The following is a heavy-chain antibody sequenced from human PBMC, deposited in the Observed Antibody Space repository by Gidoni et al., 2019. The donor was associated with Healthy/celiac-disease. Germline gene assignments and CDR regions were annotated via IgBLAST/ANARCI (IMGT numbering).Heavy chain of an antibody. D-gene: IGHD4-17*01. CDR2: ISYDGSNK. Sequence: QVQLVESGGGVVQPGRSLRLSCAASGFTFSSDAMHWVRQAPGKGLEWVAVISYDGSNKYYADSVKGRFTISRDNSKNTLYLQMNSLRAEDTAVYYCARDGDYGDYFDYWGQGTLVTVSS. J-gene: IGHJ4*02. CDR1: GFTFSSDA. CDR3: ARDGDYGDYFDY. V-gene: IGHV3-30-3*01.